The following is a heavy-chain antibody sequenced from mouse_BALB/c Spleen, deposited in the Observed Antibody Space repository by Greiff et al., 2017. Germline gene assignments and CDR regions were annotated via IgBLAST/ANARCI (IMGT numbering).Heavy chain of an antibody. CDR2: ISNLAYSI. D-gene: IGHD2-3*01. V-gene: IGHV5-15*02. CDR1: GFTFSDYG. Sequence: EVKVEESGGGLVQPGGSRKLSCAASGFTFSDYGMAWVRQAPGKGPEWVAFISNLAYSIYYADTVTGRFTISRENAKNTLYLEMSSLRSEDTAMYYCARGDDGYYYAMDYWGQGTSVTVSS. J-gene: IGHJ4*01. CDR3: ARGDDGYYYAMDY.